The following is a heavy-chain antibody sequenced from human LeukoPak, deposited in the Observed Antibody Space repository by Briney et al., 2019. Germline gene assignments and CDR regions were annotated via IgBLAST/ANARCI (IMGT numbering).Heavy chain of an antibody. J-gene: IGHJ5*02. Sequence: GSTNYNPSLKSRVTISVDKSKNQFSLKLSSVTAADTAVYYCARAPYDFWSGYYRSWFDPWGQGTLVTVSS. CDR3: ARAPYDFWSGYYRSWFDP. V-gene: IGHV4-4*02. CDR2: GST. D-gene: IGHD3-3*01.